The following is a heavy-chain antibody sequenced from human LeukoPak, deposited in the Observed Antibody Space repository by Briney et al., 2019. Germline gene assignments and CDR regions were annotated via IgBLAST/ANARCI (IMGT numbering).Heavy chain of an antibody. D-gene: IGHD2-15*01. CDR2: IIPILGIA. Sequence: SVKVSCKASGGTFSSYAISWVRQAPGQGLEWMGRIIPILGIANYAQKFQGRVTITADKSTSTAYMELSSLRSEDTALYHCARDTQVAPYYYGMDVWGQGTTVTVSS. J-gene: IGHJ6*02. V-gene: IGHV1-69*04. CDR3: ARDTQVAPYYYGMDV. CDR1: GGTFSSYA.